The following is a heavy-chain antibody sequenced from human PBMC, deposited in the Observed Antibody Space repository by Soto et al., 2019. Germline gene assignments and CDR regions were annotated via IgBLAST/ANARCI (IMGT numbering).Heavy chain of an antibody. CDR1: GFTVSSSY. Sequence: EVQLVESGGGLDQPGGSLRLSCGASGFTVSSSYMGWFRQSPGQGLEWVSSIYIDGRTYYADSVRGRFTISTDNSKDTLYLQMNTLRGDDTAMYSCSRHVGYYWYFDLWGRGTLVPVSS. J-gene: IGHJ2*01. V-gene: IGHV3-66*04. CDR3: SRHVGYYWYFDL. CDR2: IYIDGRT. D-gene: IGHD1-26*01.